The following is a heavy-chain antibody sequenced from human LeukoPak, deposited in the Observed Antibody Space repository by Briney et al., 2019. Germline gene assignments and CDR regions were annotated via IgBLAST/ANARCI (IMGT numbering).Heavy chain of an antibody. J-gene: IGHJ3*02. CDR3: ARDIMGSSGYDAFDI. D-gene: IGHD3-22*01. CDR2: IEQDGSTK. V-gene: IGHV3-7*01. Sequence: GGSLRLSWAASGFTFNIYWMAWVRQAPGKGLEWVANIEQDGSTKYYADSVKGRFTISRDNAKNSLYLQMNSLRAEDTAVYYCARDIMGSSGYDAFDIWGQGTMVTVSS. CDR1: GFTFNIYW.